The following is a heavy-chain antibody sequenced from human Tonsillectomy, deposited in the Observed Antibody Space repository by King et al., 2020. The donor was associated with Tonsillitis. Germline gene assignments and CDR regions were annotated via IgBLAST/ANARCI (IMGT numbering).Heavy chain of an antibody. CDR1: GFTFSDYS. CDR3: AGDDRRSDFWNNSYNYYYYAMDV. J-gene: IGHJ6*02. D-gene: IGHD3-3*01. CDR2: ISSGGGTT. V-gene: IGHV3-11*01. Sequence: VQLVESGGSLVKPGGSLRLSCAASGFTFSDYSMSWIRQAPGKGLGWFSYISSGGGTTFYADSVKGVFTISRDNDKNSLYLQMNSLRSEDTAVYYFAGDDRRSDFWNNSYNYYYYAMDVWGQGTTVTVSS.